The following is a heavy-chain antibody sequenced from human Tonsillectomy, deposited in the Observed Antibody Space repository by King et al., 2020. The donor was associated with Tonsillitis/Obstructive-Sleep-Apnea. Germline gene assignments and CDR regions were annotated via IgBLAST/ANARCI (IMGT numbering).Heavy chain of an antibody. V-gene: IGHV3-21*01. Sequence: VQLVQSGGGLVKPGGCLRVSCAASGFIFSSYSMNWVRQAPGKGLEWVSSISSSSSDIYYADSVKGRFTISRDNAKNSLYLQMNSLRAEDTAAYYCAREGFGDLGESFDYWGQGTLVTVSS. D-gene: IGHD3-16*01. CDR2: ISSSSSDI. J-gene: IGHJ4*02. CDR1: GFIFSSYS. CDR3: AREGFGDLGESFDY.